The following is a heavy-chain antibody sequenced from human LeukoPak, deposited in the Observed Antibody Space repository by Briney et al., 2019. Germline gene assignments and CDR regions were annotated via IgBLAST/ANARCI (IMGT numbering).Heavy chain of an antibody. CDR1: GGSFSGYY. J-gene: IGHJ6*03. D-gene: IGHD5-24*01. V-gene: IGHV4-34*09. CDR2: IYYSGST. Sequence: SETLSLTCAVYGGSFSGYYWSWIRQPPGKGLEWIGYIYYSGSTYYNPSLKSRVTISVDTSKYQFSLKLSSVTAADTAVYYCARGDGYNYYYYYYMDVWGKGTTVTVSS. CDR3: ARGDGYNYYYYYYMDV.